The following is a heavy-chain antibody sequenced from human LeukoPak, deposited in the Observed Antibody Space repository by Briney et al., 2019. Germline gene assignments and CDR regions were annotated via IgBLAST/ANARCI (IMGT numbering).Heavy chain of an antibody. V-gene: IGHV3-23*01. CDR3: ASGTQVNDFWSGYYPGY. CDR2: ISGSGGST. CDR1: GFTFSSYA. Sequence: PGGSLRLSCAASGFTFSSYAMSWVRQAPGKGLEWVSAISGSGGSTDYADSVKGRFTISRDNAKNTLYLQMNSLRAEDTAVYYCASGTQVNDFWSGYYPGYWGQGTLVTVSS. D-gene: IGHD3-3*01. J-gene: IGHJ4*02.